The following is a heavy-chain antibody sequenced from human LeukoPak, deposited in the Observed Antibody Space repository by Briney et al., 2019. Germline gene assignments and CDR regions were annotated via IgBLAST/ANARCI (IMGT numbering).Heavy chain of an antibody. CDR1: GFTFSSYG. CDR2: IWYDGNNK. CDR3: ARDIAARRFDS. V-gene: IGHV3-33*01. J-gene: IGHJ4*02. Sequence: PGRSLRLSCAASGFTFSSYGMHWVRQAPGKGLEWVAVIWYDGNNKYYADSVKGGFTISRDNSKNTLYLQMNSLRAEDTAVYYCARDIAARRFDSWGQGTLVTVSS. D-gene: IGHD6-6*01.